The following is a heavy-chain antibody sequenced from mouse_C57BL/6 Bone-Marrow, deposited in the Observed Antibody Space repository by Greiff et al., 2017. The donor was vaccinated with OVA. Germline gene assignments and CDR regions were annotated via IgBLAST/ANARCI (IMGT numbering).Heavy chain of an antibody. V-gene: IGHV5-4*01. J-gene: IGHJ3*01. Sequence: EVMLVQSGGGLVKPGGSLKLSCAASGFTFSSYAMSWVRQTPEKRLEWVATISDGGSYTYYPDNVKGRFTISRDNAKNNLYLQMSHLKSEDTAMYYCAREGYSNLFAYWGQGTLVTVSA. CDR1: GFTFSSYA. CDR2: ISDGGSYT. CDR3: AREGYSNLFAY. D-gene: IGHD2-5*01.